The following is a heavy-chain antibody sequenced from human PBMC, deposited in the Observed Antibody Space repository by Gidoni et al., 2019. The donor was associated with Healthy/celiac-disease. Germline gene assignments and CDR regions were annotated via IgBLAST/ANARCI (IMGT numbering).Heavy chain of an antibody. J-gene: IGHJ3*02. D-gene: IGHD3-22*01. CDR1: GGTFSSYA. CDR2: IITIFGTA. CDR3: GRGYDSSGPRDAFDI. V-gene: IGHV1-69*01. Sequence: QVQLVQSGAEVKTPGSSVKVACKASGGTFSSYAIRWVRQAPGQGLEWMGGIITIFGTANYAQKFQGRVTITANESTSTAYMELSSLRAEDTAVYDGGRGYDSSGPRDAFDIWGQGTMVTVSS.